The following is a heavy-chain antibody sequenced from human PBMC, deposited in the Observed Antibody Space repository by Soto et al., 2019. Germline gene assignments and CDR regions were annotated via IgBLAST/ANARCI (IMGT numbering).Heavy chain of an antibody. CDR3: ARDPPNDKTQLDYGMDV. CDR2: ISARGGST. CDR1: GDTFSRYT. V-gene: IGHV3-23*01. Sequence: LXLSCAASGDTFSRYTMHWVRQAPGKGLEWVSLISARGGSTYYADSVKGRFTISRDNSKNTLYLQMNSLRAEDTGVYYCARDPPNDKTQLDYGMDVWGQGTAVTVPS. D-gene: IGHD2-2*01. J-gene: IGHJ6*02.